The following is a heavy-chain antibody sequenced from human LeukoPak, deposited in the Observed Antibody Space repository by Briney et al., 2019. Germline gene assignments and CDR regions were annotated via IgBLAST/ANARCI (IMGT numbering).Heavy chain of an antibody. CDR3: AREGPYYYDRGLDY. V-gene: IGHV3-20*04. J-gene: IGHJ4*02. Sequence: AGGSLRLSCAASGFTFDDYGMSWVRQAPGKGLEWVSGINWNGGSTGYADSVKGRFTISRDNAKNSLYLQMNSLRAGDTALYYCAREGPYYYDRGLDYWGQGTLVTVSS. CDR2: INWNGGST. CDR1: GFTFDDYG. D-gene: IGHD3-22*01.